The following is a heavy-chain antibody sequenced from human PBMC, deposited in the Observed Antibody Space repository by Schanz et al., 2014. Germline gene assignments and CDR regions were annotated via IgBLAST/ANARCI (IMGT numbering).Heavy chain of an antibody. Sequence: QVQLVQSGGEVKKPGASVKVSCKASGYTFRHYGISWLRQAPGQGLEWMGVTNPNGGAEFAQKFQGRISMTRDTSTTTFYMELSSLTSDDTAVYFCARDVGRPGHFWYFDLWGRGTLVTVSS. J-gene: IGHJ2*01. CDR3: ARDVGRPGHFWYFDL. D-gene: IGHD1-1*01. CDR1: GYTFRHYG. V-gene: IGHV1-2*02. CDR2: TNPNGGA.